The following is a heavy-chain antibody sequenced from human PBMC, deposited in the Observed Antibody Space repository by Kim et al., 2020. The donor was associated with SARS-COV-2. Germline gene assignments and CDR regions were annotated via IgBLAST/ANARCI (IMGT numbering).Heavy chain of an antibody. CDR1: GFTFDDYA. CDR3: AKDPARIAYDYTPDY. V-gene: IGHV3-9*01. J-gene: IGHJ4*01. Sequence: GGSLRLSCAASGFTFDDYAMHWVRQAPGKGLEWVSGISWNSGSIGYADSVQSRFTISRDNAKNSLYLQLKSLRAEDTASAYCAKDPARIAYDYTPDYWG. CDR2: ISWNSGSI. D-gene: IGHD5-12*01.